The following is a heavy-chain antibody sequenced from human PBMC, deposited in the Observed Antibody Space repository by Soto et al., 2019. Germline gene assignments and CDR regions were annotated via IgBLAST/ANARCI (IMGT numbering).Heavy chain of an antibody. CDR3: ARVASRGYSSSWYRNWFDP. Sequence: SETLSLTCTVSGGSISSYYWSWIRQPPGKGLEWIGYIYYSGSTNYNPSLKSRVTISVDTSKNQFSLKLSSVTAADTAVYYCARVASRGYSSSWYRNWFDPWGQGTLVTVSS. J-gene: IGHJ5*02. CDR1: GGSISSYY. V-gene: IGHV4-59*01. D-gene: IGHD6-13*01. CDR2: IYYSGST.